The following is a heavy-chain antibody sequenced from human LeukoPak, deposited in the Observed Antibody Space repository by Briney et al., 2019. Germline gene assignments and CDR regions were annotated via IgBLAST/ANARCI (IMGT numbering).Heavy chain of an antibody. J-gene: IGHJ4*02. CDR2: TYYSGST. D-gene: IGHD5-18*01. CDR1: GGSISSYY. Sequence: SETLSLTCTVSGGSISSYYWSWIRQPPGKGLEWIGYTYYSGSTNYNPSLKSRVTISVDTSKNQFSLKLSSVTAADTAVYYCARLDTTGDYWGQGTLVTVSS. CDR3: ARLDTTGDY. V-gene: IGHV4-59*01.